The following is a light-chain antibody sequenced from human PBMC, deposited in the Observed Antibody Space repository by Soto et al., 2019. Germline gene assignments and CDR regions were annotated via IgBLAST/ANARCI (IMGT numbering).Light chain of an antibody. CDR3: GSWDSSLSAYV. V-gene: IGLV1-51*01. Sequence: QSVLTQPHSVSAAPGQKVTISCSGSSSNIGGNSVSWYQQLPGTAPKLLIYDDNKRPSGIPDRFSGSKSGTSATLGITGFQTGDDADYYCGSWDSSLSAYVFGTGTKSPS. CDR2: DDN. CDR1: SSNIGGNS. J-gene: IGLJ1*01.